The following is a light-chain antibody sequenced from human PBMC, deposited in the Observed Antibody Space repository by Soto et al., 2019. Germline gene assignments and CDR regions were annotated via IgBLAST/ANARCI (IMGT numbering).Light chain of an antibody. CDR1: QGLSSY. J-gene: IGKJ4*01. V-gene: IGKV1-9*01. CDR3: QQVNNYPLT. CDR2: AAS. Sequence: IQLTQSPSSLSASVGDRVTITCRASQGLSSYLAWYQQKPGKAPKLLIYAASTLHSGVPSRFSGSESGTDFTLTISCLQPEDFGTYYCQQVNNYPLTFGGGTKVEIK.